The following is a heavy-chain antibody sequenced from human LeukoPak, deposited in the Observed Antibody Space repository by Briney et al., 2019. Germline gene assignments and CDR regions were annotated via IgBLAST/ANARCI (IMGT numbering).Heavy chain of an antibody. V-gene: IGHV3-7*01. CDR3: ARGVPKTSYYYYYMDV. J-gene: IGHJ6*03. D-gene: IGHD4-11*01. Sequence: GGSLRLSCAASGFTFSSYWMSWVRQAPGKGLEWVANIKQDGSEKYYVDSVKGRFTISRDNAKNSLYLQMNSLRAEDTAVYYCARGVPKTSYYYYYMDVWGKGTTVTVSS. CDR2: IKQDGSEK. CDR1: GFTFSSYW.